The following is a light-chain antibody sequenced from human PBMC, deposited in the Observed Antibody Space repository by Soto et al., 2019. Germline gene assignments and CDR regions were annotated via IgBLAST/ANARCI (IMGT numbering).Light chain of an antibody. CDR3: QQRSNWPPVIT. J-gene: IGKJ5*01. CDR2: DAS. CDR1: QSFSSY. V-gene: IGKV3-11*01. Sequence: EIVLTQSPATLSLSPGERATLSCRASQSFSSYLAWYQQKPGQAPRTLIYDASNRATGIPARFSGRGSGTDFTLTISSLEHEDFAVYYCQQRSNWPPVITFGQGTRLEIK.